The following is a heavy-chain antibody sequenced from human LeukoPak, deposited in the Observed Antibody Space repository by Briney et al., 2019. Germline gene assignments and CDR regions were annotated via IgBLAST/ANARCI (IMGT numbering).Heavy chain of an antibody. D-gene: IGHD2-2*01. Sequence: PSETLSLTCTVSGGSISSGGYSWSWIRQPPGKGLEWIGYIYHSGSTYYNPSLKSRVTISVDRSKNQFSLKLSSVTAADTAVYYCARYCSSTSCRYFDYWGQGTLVTVS. CDR3: ARYCSSTSCRYFDY. J-gene: IGHJ4*02. CDR1: GGSISSGGYS. CDR2: IYHSGST. V-gene: IGHV4-30-2*01.